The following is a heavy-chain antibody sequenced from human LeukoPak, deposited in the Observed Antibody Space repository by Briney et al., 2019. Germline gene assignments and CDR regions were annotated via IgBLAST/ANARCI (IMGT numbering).Heavy chain of an antibody. CDR3: AKDSAFYYIDV. Sequence: GGSLRLSCAASGFTLSSYGIHWVRQAPGKGLEWVAFIQYDGSNKYYADSVRGRFTISRDNSQNTLYLQMNSLKGDDTAVYYCAKDSAFYYIDVWGKGTTVIISS. D-gene: IGHD3-10*01. J-gene: IGHJ6*03. CDR2: IQYDGSNK. CDR1: GFTLSSYG. V-gene: IGHV3-30*02.